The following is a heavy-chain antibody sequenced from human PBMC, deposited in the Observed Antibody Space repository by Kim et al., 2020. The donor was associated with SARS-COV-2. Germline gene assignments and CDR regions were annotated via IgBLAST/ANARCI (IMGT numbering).Heavy chain of an antibody. J-gene: IGHJ4*02. CDR3: AKVGLRYSFDY. Sequence: STYHADSVKGRFTISRDNSKNTLYLQMNSLRAEDTAVYYCAKVGLRYSFDYWGQGTLVTVSS. CDR2: ST. D-gene: IGHD4-17*01. V-gene: IGHV3-23*01.